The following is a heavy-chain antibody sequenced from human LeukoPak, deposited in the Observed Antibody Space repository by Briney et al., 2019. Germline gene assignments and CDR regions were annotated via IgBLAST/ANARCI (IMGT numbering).Heavy chain of an antibody. V-gene: IGHV3-74*01. CDR3: ASGIAVAGTGFDY. CDR2: INSDGSST. D-gene: IGHD6-19*01. CDR1: GFTFSSYW. J-gene: IGHJ4*02. Sequence: GGSLRLSCAASGFTFSSYWMHWVRQAPGKGLAWVSRINSDGSSTSYADSVKGRFTISRDNAKNTLYLQMNSLRAEDTAVYYCASGIAVAGTGFDYWGQGTLVTVSS.